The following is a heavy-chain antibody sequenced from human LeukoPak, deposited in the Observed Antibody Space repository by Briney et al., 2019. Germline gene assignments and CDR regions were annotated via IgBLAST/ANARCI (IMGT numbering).Heavy chain of an antibody. J-gene: IGHJ4*02. CDR1: GYTFTNYV. Sequence: ASVKVSCKASGYTFTNYVISWVRQAPGQGLEWMGWMNPNSGNKGYAQKFQGRVTMTSDTSISTAYMELSSLSSEDTAIYYCASELRHQDYWGQGTLVTVSS. D-gene: IGHD1-1*01. V-gene: IGHV1-8*02. CDR3: ASELRHQDY. CDR2: MNPNSGNK.